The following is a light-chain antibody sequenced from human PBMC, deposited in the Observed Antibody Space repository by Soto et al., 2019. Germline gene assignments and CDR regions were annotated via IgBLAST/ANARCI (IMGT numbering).Light chain of an antibody. Sequence: QSVLTQPPSASATPGQRVTISCSGRGSNIARRNVYWYQHLPGTAPKLLIYSTDLRPSGVPDRFSGSKSGTSASLAISGLQSEDEGDYYCATWDVTLNIWVFGGGTKLTVL. CDR1: GSNIARRN. J-gene: IGLJ3*02. V-gene: IGLV1-44*01. CDR3: ATWDVTLNIWV. CDR2: STD.